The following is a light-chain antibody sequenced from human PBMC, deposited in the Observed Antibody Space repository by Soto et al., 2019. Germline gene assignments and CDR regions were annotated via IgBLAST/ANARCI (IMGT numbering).Light chain of an antibody. CDR1: SSDVGGYDY. CDR2: EVN. Sequence: QSVLTQPPSASGSPGQSVTISCTGTSSDVGGYDYVSWYQQHPGKAPKLIIYEVNTRPSGVPDRFSGSKSGNTASLTVSGLQAEDEADYYCSSYAGSNNVIFGGGTKVTVL. V-gene: IGLV2-8*01. CDR3: SSYAGSNNVI. J-gene: IGLJ2*01.